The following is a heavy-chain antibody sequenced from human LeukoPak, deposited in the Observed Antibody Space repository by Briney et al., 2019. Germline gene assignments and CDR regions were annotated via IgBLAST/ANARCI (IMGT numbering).Heavy chain of an antibody. CDR3: ARERWLWFGESRVYYFDY. CDR1: GYTFINYD. J-gene: IGHJ4*02. V-gene: IGHV1-8*03. D-gene: IGHD3-10*01. CDR2: VNPNSGHT. Sequence: ASVKVSCKASGYTFINYDINWVRQATGQGLEWMGWVNPNSGHTGYAQKFQGRVTITRDTSTSTVYMELSSLRSEDTAVYYCARERWLWFGESRVYYFDYWGQGTLVTVSS.